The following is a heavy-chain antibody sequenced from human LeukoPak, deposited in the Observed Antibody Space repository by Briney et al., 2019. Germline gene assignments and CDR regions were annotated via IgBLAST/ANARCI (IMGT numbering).Heavy chain of an antibody. V-gene: IGHV4-59*01. Sequence: SETLSLTCSVSGGSISNYYWSWIRQPPGRGLEWIGYIYHNGGTNYNPSLTSRVTISVDMSKNQFSLKLSSVTAADTAVYYCAKVVSGWFDPWGQGTLVTVSS. D-gene: IGHD6-19*01. CDR2: IYHNGGT. CDR3: AKVVSGWFDP. CDR1: GGSISNYY. J-gene: IGHJ5*02.